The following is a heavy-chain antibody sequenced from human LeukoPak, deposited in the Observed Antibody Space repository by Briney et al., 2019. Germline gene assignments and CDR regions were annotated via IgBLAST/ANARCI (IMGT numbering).Heavy chain of an antibody. J-gene: IGHJ4*02. CDR2: IYYSGST. Sequence: SETLSLTCTVSGGSISNYYWSWIRQPPGKGLEWIGSIYYSGSTNYNPSLKSRVTISIDTSKNQFSLKLNSVTAADTAVYYCALLWFGELLNGYFDYWGQGTLVTVSS. CDR3: ALLWFGELLNGYFDY. CDR1: GGSISNYY. V-gene: IGHV4-59*01. D-gene: IGHD3-10*01.